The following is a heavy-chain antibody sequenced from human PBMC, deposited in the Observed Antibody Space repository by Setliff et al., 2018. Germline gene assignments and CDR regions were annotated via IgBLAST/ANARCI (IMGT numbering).Heavy chain of an antibody. Sequence: ASVKVSCKASGYTFSNYGVTWVRQAPGQGLEWMGWVTVYNGNTKYAQNLQGRLTLTTDISTSTAYMELGSLTTDDTAVYYCARVESMVRGKNILRHFDYWGQGIQVTF. J-gene: IGHJ4*02. CDR1: GYTFSNYG. D-gene: IGHD3-10*01. CDR3: ARVESMVRGKNILRHFDY. CDR2: VTVYNGNT. V-gene: IGHV1-18*01.